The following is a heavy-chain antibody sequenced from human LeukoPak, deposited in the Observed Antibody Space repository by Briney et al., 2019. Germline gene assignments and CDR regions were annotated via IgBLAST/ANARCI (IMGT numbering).Heavy chain of an antibody. CDR1: GFTFSSYS. CDR2: ISSSSSYI. J-gene: IGHJ4*02. CDR3: ARGSSGYSYGYDY. D-gene: IGHD5-18*01. V-gene: IGHV3-21*01. Sequence: GGSLRLSCAASGFTFSSYSMNWVRQAPGKGLEWVSSISSSSSYIYYADSVKGQFTISRDNAKNSLYLQMNSLRAEDTAVYYCARGSSGYSYGYDYWGQGTLVTVSS.